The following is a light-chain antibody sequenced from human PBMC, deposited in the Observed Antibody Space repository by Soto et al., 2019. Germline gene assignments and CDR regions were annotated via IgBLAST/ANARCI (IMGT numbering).Light chain of an antibody. CDR1: QSVTSSY. V-gene: IGKV3-20*01. CDR2: GAS. J-gene: IGKJ4*01. CDR3: QQYGNSPLT. Sequence: EIVLTQSPGTLSLSPGERVTLSCRASQSVTSSYLAWYQQKPGQAPRLLIYGASSRATGIPDRFSGSGSGKAFTLTISRLEAEDFAVYYCQQYGNSPLTFGGGTKVEIK.